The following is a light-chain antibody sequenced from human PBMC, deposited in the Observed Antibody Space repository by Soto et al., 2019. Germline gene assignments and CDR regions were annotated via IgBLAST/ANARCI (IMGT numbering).Light chain of an antibody. CDR2: DAS. CDR3: QQRSNWPPKIT. J-gene: IGKJ5*01. V-gene: IGKV3-11*01. CDR1: QSVSIY. Sequence: DIVLAQSPATMSLSPGERATLSCRASQSVSIYLAWYQQKPGQAPRLLIYDASNRATGIPARFSGSGSGTDFTLTISSLEPEDFAVYYCQQRSNWPPKITFGQGTRLEI.